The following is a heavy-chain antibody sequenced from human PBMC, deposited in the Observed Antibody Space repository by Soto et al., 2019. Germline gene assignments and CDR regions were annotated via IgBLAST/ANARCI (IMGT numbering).Heavy chain of an antibody. CDR2: VYPGDSET. V-gene: IGHV5-51*01. CDR1: GYRFTAYW. CDR3: SRGGLWLWDERPFYNYGMDV. Sequence: EEHLVQSGAEVKKPGDSLRISCKASGYRFTAYWIGWLRQKPGEGPEWMGVVYPGDSETRYSPSFQGQVTISVDKSISTAYRQWSSLKTSDTAMYFCSRGGLWLWDERPFYNYGMDVWGQGTTVTVTS. J-gene: IGHJ6*02. D-gene: IGHD3-9*01.